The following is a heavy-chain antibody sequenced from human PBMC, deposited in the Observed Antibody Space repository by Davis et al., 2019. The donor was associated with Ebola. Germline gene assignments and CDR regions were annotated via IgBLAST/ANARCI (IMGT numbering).Heavy chain of an antibody. CDR1: GFTFSSYA. J-gene: IGHJ4*02. Sequence: GESLKISCAASGFTFSSYAMHWVRQAPGKGLEWVAVISYDGCNKYYADSVKGRFTISRDHSKNTLYLQMNSLRAEDTAVYYCARAAADTAMVYFDYWGQGTLVTVSS. CDR3: ARAAADTAMVYFDY. D-gene: IGHD5-18*01. CDR2: ISYDGCNK. V-gene: IGHV3-30*04.